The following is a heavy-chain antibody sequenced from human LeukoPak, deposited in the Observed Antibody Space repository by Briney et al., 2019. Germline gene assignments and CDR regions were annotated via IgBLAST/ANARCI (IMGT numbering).Heavy chain of an antibody. V-gene: IGHV1-18*01. CDR3: AVRNRSSWSPFDF. J-gene: IGHJ4*02. CDR1: GYTFINYR. Sequence: ASVTVSFKASGYTFINYRISWVRRAPGQGLEWMGWISAYNGDTNYAQKLQGRVTMTTDTSTSTAYMELRSLRSDDTAVYYCAVRNRSSWSPFDFWGQGTLVTVSS. D-gene: IGHD6-13*01. CDR2: ISAYNGDT.